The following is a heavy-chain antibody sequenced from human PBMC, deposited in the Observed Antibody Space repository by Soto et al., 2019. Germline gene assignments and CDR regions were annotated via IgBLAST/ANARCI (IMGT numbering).Heavy chain of an antibody. CDR1: GYTFSLYY. J-gene: IGHJ4*02. CDR2: ISPNSGAT. V-gene: IGHV1-2*02. Sequence: QVQLVQSGAEVRKPGASVKVSCKVSGYTFSLYYINWVRQAPGEGPEWMGWISPNSGATNYAQKYEGRVTMTRDTSISTVYMELRSLKSDDTAVYYCARGGSWYDFWGQGTLVTVS. CDR3: ARGGSWYDF. D-gene: IGHD6-13*01.